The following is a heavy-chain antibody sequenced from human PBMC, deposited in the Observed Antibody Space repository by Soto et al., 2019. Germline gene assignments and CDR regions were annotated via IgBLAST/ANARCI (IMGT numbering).Heavy chain of an antibody. CDR2: IYHSGST. CDR1: GGSISSGGYS. V-gene: IGHV4-30-2*01. Sequence: QLQLQESGSGLVKPSQTLSLTCAVSGGSISSGGYSWSWIRQPPGKGLEWIGYIYHSGSTYYNPSLKNRVTISVDRSQNQCSLKLSSVTAADTAVYYCARGGDYDFWSGYYTGWFDPWGQGTLVTVSS. D-gene: IGHD3-3*01. J-gene: IGHJ5*02. CDR3: ARGGDYDFWSGYYTGWFDP.